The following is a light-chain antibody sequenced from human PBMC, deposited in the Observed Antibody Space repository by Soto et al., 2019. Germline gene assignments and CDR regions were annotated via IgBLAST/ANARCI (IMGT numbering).Light chain of an antibody. Sequence: QSALTQPASVSGSPGQSITISCTGTSSDVGSHNFVSWYQQHPDKAPQLIIYGVSIWPLGVSYRFSGSKSGNTDSLTISGLQAEDEADYYCYSYVGTISFGGGTKLTVL. CDR1: SSDVGSHNF. J-gene: IGLJ2*01. CDR3: YSYVGTIS. V-gene: IGLV2-23*02. CDR2: GVS.